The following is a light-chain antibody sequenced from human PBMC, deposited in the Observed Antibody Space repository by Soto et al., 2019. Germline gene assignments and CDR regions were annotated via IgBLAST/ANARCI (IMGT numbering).Light chain of an antibody. CDR3: TSYTPTGALV. CDR1: SSNIGSNY. V-gene: IGLV1-47*01. Sequence: QSVLTQPPSASGTPGQRVNISCSGSSSNIGSNYVYWYRQFPGTAPKLLIQRNNQRPSGVPARFSGSKSGTSASLAISGLRSEDEADYYCTSYTPTGALVFGSGTKLTVL. J-gene: IGLJ3*02. CDR2: RNN.